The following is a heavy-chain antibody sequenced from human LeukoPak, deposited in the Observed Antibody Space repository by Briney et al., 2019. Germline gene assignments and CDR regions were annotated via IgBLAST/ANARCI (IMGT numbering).Heavy chain of an antibody. CDR3: VKDIQLST. J-gene: IGHJ3*01. CDR2: IGSSGGST. Sequence: GGSLRLSCAASGFNFITAAMTWVRQAPGKGLEWVSLIGSSGGSTYYADSVKGRFTISTDNFNHTRSLQMNSLRVEDTAIYYCVKDIQLSTWGLGTMVTVSS. CDR1: GFNFITAA. D-gene: IGHD5-24*01. V-gene: IGHV3-23*01.